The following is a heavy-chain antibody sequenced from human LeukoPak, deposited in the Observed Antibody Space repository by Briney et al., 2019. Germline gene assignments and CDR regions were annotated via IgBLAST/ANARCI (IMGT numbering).Heavy chain of an antibody. V-gene: IGHV4-31*03. Sequence: SETLSLTCTVSGGSISSGGYYWSWIRQHPGKGLEWIGYIYYSGSTYYNPSLKSRVTISVDTSKNQFSLKPSSVTAADTAVYYCARGRDDYSNYVVWFDPWGQGTLVTVSS. CDR3: ARGRDDYSNYVVWFDP. J-gene: IGHJ5*02. D-gene: IGHD4-11*01. CDR2: IYYSGST. CDR1: GGSISSGGYY.